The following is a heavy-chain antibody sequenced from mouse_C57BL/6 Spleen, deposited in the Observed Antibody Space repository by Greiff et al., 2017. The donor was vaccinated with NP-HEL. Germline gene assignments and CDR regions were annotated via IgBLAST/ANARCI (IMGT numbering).Heavy chain of an antibody. CDR1: GYTFTSYW. D-gene: IGHD1-1*01. Sequence: QVQLQQPGAELVKPGASVKMSCKASGYTFTSYWITWVKQRPGQGLEWIGDIYPGSGSTNYNEKFKSKATLTADTSSSTAYMQLSSLTSEDSAVYYCGITTVVEGSYFDYWGQGTTLTVSS. CDR2: IYPGSGST. V-gene: IGHV1-55*01. CDR3: GITTVVEGSYFDY. J-gene: IGHJ2*01.